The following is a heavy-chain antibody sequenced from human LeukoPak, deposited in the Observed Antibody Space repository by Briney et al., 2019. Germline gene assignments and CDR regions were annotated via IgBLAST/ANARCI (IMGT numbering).Heavy chain of an antibody. V-gene: IGHV2-5*02. CDR1: WFAPGTCAGG. D-gene: IGHD2-21*02. Sequence: SGPTLLHPSQTHTLTCTFSWFAPGTCAGGVGWIRQPPGKALESLAPPSWGDNKRYSPSLKNRLNITKDSSKNQVVLTMTNMAPVDTATYYCSHSRHPGSYCGGVCYSHAFYIWGQGKMVTVSS. J-gene: IGHJ3*02. CDR3: SHSRHPGSYCGGVCYSHAFYI. CDR2: PSWGDNK.